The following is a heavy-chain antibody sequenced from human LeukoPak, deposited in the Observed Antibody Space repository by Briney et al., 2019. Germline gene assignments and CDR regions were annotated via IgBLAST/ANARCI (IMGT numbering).Heavy chain of an antibody. Sequence: SVKVSCKASGGSFSTSGFSWVRQAPGQGLEWMGGVIPIYGTPSYAQKFQGRVTITTDESTSTAYMELSSLRSEDTAVYYCARDHWGIVENGYDYFYYDMDVWGKGTTVTVSS. CDR2: VIPIYGTP. V-gene: IGHV1-69*05. J-gene: IGHJ6*03. CDR3: ARDHWGIVENGYDYFYYDMDV. CDR1: GGSFSTSG. D-gene: IGHD7-27*01.